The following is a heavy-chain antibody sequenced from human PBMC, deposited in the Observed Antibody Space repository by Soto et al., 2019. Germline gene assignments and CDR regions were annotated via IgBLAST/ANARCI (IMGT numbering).Heavy chain of an antibody. CDR3: ARIASSGSYYNLYYYYGMDV. CDR1: GGSFSGYY. J-gene: IGHJ6*02. D-gene: IGHD3-10*01. Sequence: PSETLSLTCAVYGGSFSGYYWSWIRQPPGKGLEWIGEINHSGSTNYNPSLKSRVTISVDTSKNQFSLKLSSVTAADTAVYYCARIASSGSYYNLYYYYGMDVWGQGTTVTVSS. CDR2: INHSGST. V-gene: IGHV4-34*01.